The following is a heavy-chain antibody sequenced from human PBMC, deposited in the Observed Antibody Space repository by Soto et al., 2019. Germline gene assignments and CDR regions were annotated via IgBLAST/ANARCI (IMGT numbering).Heavy chain of an antibody. CDR2: IYWDDSK. J-gene: IGHJ4*02. V-gene: IGHV2-5*02. CDR3: AHAYGGRSLY. D-gene: IGHD1-26*01. Sequence: QITLKESGPTLVKPTQTLTLTCTFSGFSLTTDRVGVGWIRQPPGEALEWLAVIYWDDSKTYRPSLESRLTITKDTTKNQVALTMTHVDSLNTATYYCAHAYGGRSLYWGQGTLVTVSS. CDR1: GFSLTTDRVG.